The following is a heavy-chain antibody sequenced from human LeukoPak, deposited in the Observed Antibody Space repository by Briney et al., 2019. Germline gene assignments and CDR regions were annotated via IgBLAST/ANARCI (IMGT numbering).Heavy chain of an antibody. CDR3: AKAYYSSGYSSSWYFNDY. Sequence: GGSLRLSCAAFGFPLSSYAMSWVRQAPGKGLEWVSATSSSDAGTYRADSVRGRFTISRDNSKNTLYLQMNSLRVEDAAVYYCAKAYYSSGYSSSWYFNDYWGQGTLVTVSS. J-gene: IGHJ4*02. CDR2: TSSSDAGT. D-gene: IGHD6-13*01. CDR1: GFPLSSYA. V-gene: IGHV3-23*01.